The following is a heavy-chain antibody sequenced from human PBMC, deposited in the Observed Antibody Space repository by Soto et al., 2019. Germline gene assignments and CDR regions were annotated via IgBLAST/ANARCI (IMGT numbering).Heavy chain of an antibody. J-gene: IGHJ6*02. CDR2: IIPIFGTA. V-gene: IGHV1-69*01. D-gene: IGHD1-26*01. CDR3: ARGYPIVGATTYYYYGMDV. CDR1: GGTFSSYA. Sequence: QVQLVQSGAEVKKPGSSVKVSCKASGGTFSSYAISWVRQAPGQGLEWMGGIIPIFGTANYAQKFQGRVTITADESTSSAYMELSSLRSEDTAVYYCARGYPIVGATTYYYYGMDVWGQGTTVTVSS.